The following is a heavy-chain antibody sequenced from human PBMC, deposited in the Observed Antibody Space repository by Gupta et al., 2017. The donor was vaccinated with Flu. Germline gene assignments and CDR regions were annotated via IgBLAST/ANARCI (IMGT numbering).Heavy chain of an antibody. D-gene: IGHD5-12*01. CDR1: GYTFNSSW. CDR3: ARGADGYGNFDS. V-gene: IGHV3-74*01. J-gene: IGHJ4*02. CDR2: INMDGKSI. Sequence: EVQLVESGGGLVQPGGSLRLSCAASGYTFNSSWMHWVRHAPGKGLVWVARINMDGKSINYADSVKGRFTISRDNAKNTLYLQMDSLRAEDTALYFCARGADGYGNFDSWGQGTLVTVSS.